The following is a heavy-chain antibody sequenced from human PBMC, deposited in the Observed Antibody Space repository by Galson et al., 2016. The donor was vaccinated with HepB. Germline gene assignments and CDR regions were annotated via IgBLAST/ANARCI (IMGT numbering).Heavy chain of an antibody. CDR3: ARHRDDGNSYGMDV. V-gene: IGHV4-34*01. Sequence: LSLTCGVSGGSFSDYYWNWIRQSPGKGLEWIGDISHSGSTNYNPSLKSRVTISVDTSNNQFSLEMLSVTAADTAVYYCARHRDDGNSYGMDVWGQGTTVTVSS. D-gene: IGHD4-23*01. CDR2: ISHSGST. J-gene: IGHJ6*02. CDR1: GGSFSDYY.